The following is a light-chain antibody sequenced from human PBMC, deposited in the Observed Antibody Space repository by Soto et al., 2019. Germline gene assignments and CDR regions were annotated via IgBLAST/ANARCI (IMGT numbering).Light chain of an antibody. CDR3: YSSAVNNQGV. J-gene: IGLJ3*02. CDR1: VLAKKY. Sequence: SYELTQPSSVSVSPGQTARITCSGDVLAKKYVRWFQQKPGQAPVLVIYKDSERPSGTPERFSGSSSGTTVNLTISGAQVEDEAEYYCYSSAVNNQGVFGGGTKLTVL. V-gene: IGLV3-27*01. CDR2: KDS.